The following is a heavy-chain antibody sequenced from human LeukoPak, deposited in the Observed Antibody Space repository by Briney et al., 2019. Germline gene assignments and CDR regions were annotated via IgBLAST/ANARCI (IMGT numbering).Heavy chain of an antibody. CDR2: ISKSSYYI. CDR1: GFTFSTYS. D-gene: IGHD3-10*02. CDR3: AELGITMIGGV. Sequence: PGGSLRLSCADSGFTFSTYSMNWVRQAPGKGLEWVSSISKSSYYIHYADSVKGRFTISRDNAKNSLYLQMNSLRAEDTAVYYCAELGITMIGGVWGKGTTVTISS. J-gene: IGHJ6*04. V-gene: IGHV3-21*01.